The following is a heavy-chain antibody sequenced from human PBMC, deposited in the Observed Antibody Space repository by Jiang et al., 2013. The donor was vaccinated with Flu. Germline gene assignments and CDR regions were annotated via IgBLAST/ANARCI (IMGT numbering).Heavy chain of an antibody. Sequence: SCKASGCRFSNFEITWVRQAPGQGLEWMGWISGDNDKTNYAEKFKGRITMTRDTTTTTAYMELRSLRSDDTAVYFCAGRTVTTAEDYFDLWGQGTLVTVSS. CDR1: GCRFSNFE. CDR3: AGRTVTTAEDYFDL. J-gene: IGHJ4*02. CDR2: ISGDNDKT. V-gene: IGHV1-18*01. D-gene: IGHD4-17*01.